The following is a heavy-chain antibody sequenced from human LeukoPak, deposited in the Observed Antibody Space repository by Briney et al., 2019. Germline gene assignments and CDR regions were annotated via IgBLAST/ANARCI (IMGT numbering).Heavy chain of an antibody. J-gene: IGHJ1*01. CDR2: ITTNGGRT. Sequence: PGGSLRVSCAASGFTFGSYGMSWVRQAQRKGLEWVSFITTNGGRTSDADSVEGRFTISRDNPRNTLYMQMNSLRDEDTAVYYCAIMHGYYDGTGYWVQWGQGTLVTVSS. CDR3: AIMHGYYDGTGYWVQ. V-gene: IGHV3-23*01. CDR1: GFTFGSYG. D-gene: IGHD3-22*01.